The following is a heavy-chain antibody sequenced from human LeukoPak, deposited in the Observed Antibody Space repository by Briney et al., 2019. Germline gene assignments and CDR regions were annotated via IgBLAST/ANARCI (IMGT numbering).Heavy chain of an antibody. CDR1: GGSISNYY. Sequence: SETLSLTCTVSGGSISNYYWSWIRQSPEKGLEWIGYIYYSGSTNYNPSLKSRVTISLDMSKNQFSLKLTSVTPADTAVYYCARDGGYCGGDCYSGLSNWGQGTLVTVSS. V-gene: IGHV4-59*01. CDR2: IYYSGST. CDR3: ARDGGYCGGDCYSGLSN. D-gene: IGHD2-21*02. J-gene: IGHJ4*02.